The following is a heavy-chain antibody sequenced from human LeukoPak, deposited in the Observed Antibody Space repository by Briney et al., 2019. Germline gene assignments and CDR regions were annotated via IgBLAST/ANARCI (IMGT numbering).Heavy chain of an antibody. CDR2: ISSSGSTI. D-gene: IGHD3-3*01. CDR1: GFTFSDYY. V-gene: IGHV3-11*01. Sequence: GGSLRLSCAASGFTFSDYYMSWIRQAPGKGLEWVSYISSSGSTIYYADSVKGRFTISRDNAKNSLYLQMNSLRAEDTAVYYCAWAFTIFGVVLSPHFDYWGQGTLVTVSS. CDR3: AWAFTIFGVVLSPHFDY. J-gene: IGHJ4*02.